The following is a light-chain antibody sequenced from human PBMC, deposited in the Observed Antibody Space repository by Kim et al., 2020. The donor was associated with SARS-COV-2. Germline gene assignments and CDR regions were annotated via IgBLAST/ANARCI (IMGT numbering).Light chain of an antibody. Sequence: QSALTQPPSVSGSPGQSVTISCTGTSSDGGSYNRVSWYQQPPGTAPKLMIYEVSNRPSGVPDRFSGSKSGNTASLTISGLQAEDDADYYCSSYTSSSTYVVFGGGTQLTVL. CDR3: SSYTSSSTYVV. CDR2: EVS. J-gene: IGLJ2*01. CDR1: SSDGGSYNR. V-gene: IGLV2-18*02.